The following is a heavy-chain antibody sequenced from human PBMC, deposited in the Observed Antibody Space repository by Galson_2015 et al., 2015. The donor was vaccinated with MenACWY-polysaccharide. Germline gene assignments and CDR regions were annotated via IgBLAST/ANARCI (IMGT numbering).Heavy chain of an antibody. D-gene: IGHD2-2*01. V-gene: IGHV1-18*01. Sequence: QSGAEVKKPGASVKVSCKASGYTFTSYGISWVRQAPGQGLEWMGWISAYNGNTNYARKLQGRVTMTTDTSTSTAYMELRSLRSDDTAVYYCARGPASAYCSSTSCHHYFDYWGQGTLVTVSS. CDR1: GYTFTSYG. CDR3: ARGPASAYCSSTSCHHYFDY. CDR2: ISAYNGNT. J-gene: IGHJ4*02.